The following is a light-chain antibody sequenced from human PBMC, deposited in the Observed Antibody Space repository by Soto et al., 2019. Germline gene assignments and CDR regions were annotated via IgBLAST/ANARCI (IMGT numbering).Light chain of an antibody. Sequence: EIALTQSPGTLSLSPGERATLSCRASQGVGNKYLAWYQQRPGQAPSLLIYAASSRATGVPDRFSGSGSGTDFTLTISRLEPVDFAVYYCQQYTNAHGITFGQGTRLEIK. J-gene: IGKJ5*01. CDR3: QQYTNAHGIT. V-gene: IGKV3-20*01. CDR1: QGVGNKY. CDR2: AAS.